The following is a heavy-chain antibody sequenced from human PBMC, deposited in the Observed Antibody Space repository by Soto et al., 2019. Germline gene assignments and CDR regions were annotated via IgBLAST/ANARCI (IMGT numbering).Heavy chain of an antibody. Sequence: GGSLRLSCAASGFTFSSYAMSWVRQAPGKGLEWVSAISGSGGSTYYADSVKGRFTISRDNSKNTLYLQMNSLRAEDTAVYYCAKDSIGIQLWRYYFDYWGQGTLVTVSS. D-gene: IGHD5-18*01. CDR3: AKDSIGIQLWRYYFDY. V-gene: IGHV3-23*01. CDR2: ISGSGGST. J-gene: IGHJ4*02. CDR1: GFTFSSYA.